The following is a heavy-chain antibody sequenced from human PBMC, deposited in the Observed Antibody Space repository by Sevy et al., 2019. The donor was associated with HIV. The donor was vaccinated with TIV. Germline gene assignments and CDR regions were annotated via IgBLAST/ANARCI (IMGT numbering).Heavy chain of an antibody. CDR3: ARAGHSYGLFDY. CDR1: GGSISSYC. D-gene: IGHD5-18*01. J-gene: IGHJ4*02. Sequence: GSLRLSCTVSGGSISSYCCNWIRQSPGKGLEWIGYMCHTGITNYNPSLKSRVTISLATSRNQFSLRLSSVTAADTAVYYCARAGHSYGLFDYWGQGTLVTVSS. CDR2: MCHTGIT. V-gene: IGHV4-59*13.